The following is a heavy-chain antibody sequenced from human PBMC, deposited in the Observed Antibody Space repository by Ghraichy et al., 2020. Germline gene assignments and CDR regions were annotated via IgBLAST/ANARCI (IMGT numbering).Heavy chain of an antibody. J-gene: IGHJ6*02. V-gene: IGHV3-11*01. CDR1: GFTFSSYY. D-gene: IGHD3-16*01. Sequence: GGSLRLSCAASGFTFSSYYMTWIRQGQGRGLEWVSYISSSGASTYYADSVRGRFTVSRDNAKNSLYLQMNSLRAEDAAVYYCARIPALGDRLTNYGMDVWGQGTTVTVSS. CDR3: ARIPALGDRLTNYGMDV. CDR2: ISSSGAST.